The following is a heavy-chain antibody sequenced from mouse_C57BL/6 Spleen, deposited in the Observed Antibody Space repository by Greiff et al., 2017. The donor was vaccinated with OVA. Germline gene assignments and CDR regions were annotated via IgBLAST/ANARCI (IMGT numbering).Heavy chain of an antibody. J-gene: IGHJ2*01. CDR3: AREGGDY. V-gene: IGHV1-54*01. CDR1: GYAFTNYL. CDR2: INPGSGGT. Sequence: QVQLQQSGAELVRPGTSVKVSCKASGYAFTNYLIEWVKQRPGQGLEWIGVINPGSGGTNYNEKFKGKATLTADKASSTAYMQLSSLTSEDSAVYFCAREGGDYWGQGTTLTVSS.